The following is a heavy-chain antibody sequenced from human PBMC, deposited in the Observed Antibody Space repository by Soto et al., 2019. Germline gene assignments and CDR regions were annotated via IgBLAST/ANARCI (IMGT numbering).Heavy chain of an antibody. CDR1: GDSVSTSSNY. J-gene: IGHJ5*02. D-gene: IGHD2-2*02. CDR2: IYYSGST. CDR3: ARDELYPDGNWFDP. Sequence: SETLSLTCTVSGDSVSTSSNYWDWIRQPPGKGLEWIASIYYSGSTYYKPSLKSRVSISMDTSKNQFSLKLSSVTAADTAVYYCARDELYPDGNWFDPWGQGTLVTVSS. V-gene: IGHV4-39*02.